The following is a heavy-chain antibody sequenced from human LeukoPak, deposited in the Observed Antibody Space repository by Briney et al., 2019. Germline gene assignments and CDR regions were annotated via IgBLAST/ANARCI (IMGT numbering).Heavy chain of an antibody. V-gene: IGHV1-18*01. CDR3: AREAITIFGVVRTQTTYGPHRFDP. CDR2: ISAYNGNT. J-gene: IGHJ5*02. CDR1: TYTFTNYG. Sequence: GASVKVSCKASTYTFTNYGISWVRQAPGQGLEWMGWISAYNGNTNYAQKLQGRVTMTTDTSTSTAYMELRSLRSDDTAVYYCAREAITIFGVVRTQTTYGPHRFDPWGQGTLVTVSS. D-gene: IGHD3-3*01.